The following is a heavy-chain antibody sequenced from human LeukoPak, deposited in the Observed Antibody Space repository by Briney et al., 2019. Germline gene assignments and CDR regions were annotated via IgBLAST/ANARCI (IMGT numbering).Heavy chain of an antibody. Sequence: GSLRLSCAASGFAISDYSMNWIRQSPGKGLEWIGSVYYGRTTYYNPSLDGRVTVSLDTSANQFSLQLNSVTAADTAVYYCVRHDGRGGATMGAFDSWGQGSLVTVSS. V-gene: IGHV4-39*01. CDR1: GFAISDYS. J-gene: IGHJ5*01. CDR2: VYYGRTT. D-gene: IGHD5-12*01. CDR3: VRHDGRGGATMGAFDS.